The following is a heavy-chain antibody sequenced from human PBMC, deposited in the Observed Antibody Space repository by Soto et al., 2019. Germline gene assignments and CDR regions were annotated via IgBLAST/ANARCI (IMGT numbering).Heavy chain of an antibody. J-gene: IGHJ4*02. CDR2: IYYSGST. CDR3: ATRGIVVTGKGFEY. CDR1: GDSISSSTYF. Sequence: ASETLSLTCTVSGDSISSSTYFWGWVRQPPGKGLEWIGSIYYSGSTYYNPSLKSRVTISVDTSKNQFSLKLSSVTAADTAVYYCATRGIVVTGKGFEYWGQGTLVTVSS. D-gene: IGHD6-19*01. V-gene: IGHV4-39*01.